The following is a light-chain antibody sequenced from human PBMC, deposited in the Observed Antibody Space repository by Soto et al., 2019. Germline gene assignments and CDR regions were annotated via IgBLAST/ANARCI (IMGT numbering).Light chain of an antibody. CDR2: GAS. CDR3: QQYDNWPLT. CDR1: QSVSSK. Sequence: EVVMTQSPATLSVSPGEGATLSCRASQSVSSKLAWYQQKPGQAPRLLIYGASTRATGIPARFSGSESGTEFALTVSSLQSEDFGVYYCQQYDNWPLTFGPGTKVDIK. V-gene: IGKV3-15*01. J-gene: IGKJ3*01.